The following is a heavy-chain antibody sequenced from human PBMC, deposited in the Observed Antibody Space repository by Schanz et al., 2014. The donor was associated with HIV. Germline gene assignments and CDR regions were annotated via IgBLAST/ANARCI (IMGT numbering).Heavy chain of an antibody. CDR3: ANEEVPNDY. J-gene: IGHJ4*02. V-gene: IGHV3-30*18. Sequence: QVQLVESGGGLVQPGGSLRLSCAASGFMFSNHYMDWVRQAPGKGLEGVAVISYDGSNKNYADSVKGRFTISRDNSKNTLYLQMSSLRVEDTAVYYCANEEVPNDYWGQGTLVTVSS. CDR2: ISYDGSNK. CDR1: GFMFSNHY.